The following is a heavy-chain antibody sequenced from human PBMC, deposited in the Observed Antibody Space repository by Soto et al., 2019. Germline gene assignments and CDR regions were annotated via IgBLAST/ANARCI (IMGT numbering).Heavy chain of an antibody. Sequence: ASVKVSCKASGYTFTSYGISWVRQAPGQGLEWMGWISAYNGNTNYAQKLQGRVTMTTDTSTSTAYMELRSLRSDDTAVYYCARDLGLNYYYGMEVWGQGTTVTVSS. J-gene: IGHJ6*02. V-gene: IGHV1-18*01. CDR3: ARDLGLNYYYGMEV. D-gene: IGHD1-26*01. CDR1: GYTFTSYG. CDR2: ISAYNGNT.